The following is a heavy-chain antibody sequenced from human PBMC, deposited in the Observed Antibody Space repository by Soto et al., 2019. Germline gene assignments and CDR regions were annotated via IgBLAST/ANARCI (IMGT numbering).Heavy chain of an antibody. Sequence: QITLKESGPTLVKPTQTLTLTCTFSGFSLNTGGLGVGWIRQPPGKALEWLALIYWDGDKRYSPSLQSRLSITKGTSNSQVVLTMTNMDPVDTATYYCVHSRCGGDCLRSYSSPYYYCMDVWCQGNTVSVSS. CDR3: VHSRCGGDCLRSYSSPYYYCMDV. CDR1: GFSLNTGGLG. J-gene: IGHJ6*02. D-gene: IGHD2-21*02. V-gene: IGHV2-5*02. CDR2: IYWDGDK.